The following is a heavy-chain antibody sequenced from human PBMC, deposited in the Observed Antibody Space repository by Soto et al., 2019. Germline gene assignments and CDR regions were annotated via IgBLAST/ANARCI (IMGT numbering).Heavy chain of an antibody. CDR3: ALLDYYDSSGYYYHAFDI. V-gene: IGHV1-2*04. J-gene: IGHJ3*02. CDR2: INPNSGGT. CDR1: GYTFPGYY. Sequence: ASVKVSCKASGYTFPGYYMHWVRQAPGQGLEWMGWINPNSGGTNYAQKFQGWVTMTRDTSISTAYMELSRLRSDDTAVYYCALLDYYDSSGYYYHAFDIWGQGTMVTVSS. D-gene: IGHD3-22*01.